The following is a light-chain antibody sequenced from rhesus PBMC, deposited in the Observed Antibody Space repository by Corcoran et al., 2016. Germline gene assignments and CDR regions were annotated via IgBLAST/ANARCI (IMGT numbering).Light chain of an antibody. CDR2: EVT. CDR1: SSDVGGYDY. Sequence: QAALTQPPSVSGSPGQSVTISCTGTSSDVGGYDYVSWYQHFPGTAPELMIYEVTERPSGVPDRFSGSKSGNTASLTISGLQPEDEADYFCGSDSGNNAFIFGSGTRLTVL. CDR3: GSDSGNNAFI. J-gene: IGLJ1*01. V-gene: IGLV2-23*01.